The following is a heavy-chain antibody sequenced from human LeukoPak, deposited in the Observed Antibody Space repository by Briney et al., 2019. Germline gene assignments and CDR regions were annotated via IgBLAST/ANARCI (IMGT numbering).Heavy chain of an antibody. V-gene: IGHV3-48*01. D-gene: IGHD5-24*01. CDR2: ISSSSSTI. J-gene: IGHJ3*02. CDR3: ALLTGMATTSNAFDI. CDR1: RFTFSSYS. Sequence: SGGSLRLSCAASRFTFSSYSMNGVRQAPGKGLEWVSYISSSSSTIYYADSVKGRFTISRDNAKNSLYLQMNSLRAEDTAVYYCALLTGMATTSNAFDIWGQGTMVTVSS.